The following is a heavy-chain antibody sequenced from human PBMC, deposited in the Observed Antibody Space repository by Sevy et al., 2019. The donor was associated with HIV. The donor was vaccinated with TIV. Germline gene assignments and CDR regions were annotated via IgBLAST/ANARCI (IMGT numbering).Heavy chain of an antibody. D-gene: IGHD7-27*01. CDR3: AREGGVATTGDHDAFDI. J-gene: IGHJ3*02. CDR2: IIPIFGTP. Sequence: ASVKVSCKASGDTFSTYGLSWVRQAPGQGLEWMGWIIPIFGTPNYAQKFQGRVTITADESASTAYMELSSLRSEDTALYYCAREGGVATTGDHDAFDIWGHGTVVTVSS. V-gene: IGHV1-69*13. CDR1: GDTFSTYG.